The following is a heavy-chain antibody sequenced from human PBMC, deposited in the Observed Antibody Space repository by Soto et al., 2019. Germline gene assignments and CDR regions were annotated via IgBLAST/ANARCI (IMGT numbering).Heavy chain of an antibody. J-gene: IGHJ5*02. CDR1: GGSFSGYY. D-gene: IGHD6-13*01. CDR2: INHSGST. Sequence: PSETLSLTCAVYGGSFSGYYWSWIRQPPGKGLEWIGEINHSGSTNYNPSLKSRVTISVDTSKNQFSLKLSSVTAADTAVYYCDRGPYSSNPRRDWFDPWGQGTLVTVSS. V-gene: IGHV4-34*01. CDR3: DRGPYSSNPRRDWFDP.